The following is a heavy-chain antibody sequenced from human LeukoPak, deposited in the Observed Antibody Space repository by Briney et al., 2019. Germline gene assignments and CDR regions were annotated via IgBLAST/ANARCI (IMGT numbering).Heavy chain of an antibody. V-gene: IGHV4-59*08. CDR3: ARRVTSNWFDP. Sequence: PSETLSLTCTVSGGSISSYYWTWMRQPPGKGLEWIGYSYDSGSTNYNPSLKSRVTISVDTPKNQFSLKLSSVTAADTAVYYCARRVTSNWFDPWGQGTLVTVSS. CDR2: SYDSGST. D-gene: IGHD2-21*02. CDR1: GGSISSYY. J-gene: IGHJ5*02.